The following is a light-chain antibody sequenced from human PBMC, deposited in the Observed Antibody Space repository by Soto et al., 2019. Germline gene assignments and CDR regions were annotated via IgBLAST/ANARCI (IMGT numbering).Light chain of an antibody. CDR2: GNS. J-gene: IGLJ3*02. CDR3: SLKTSSATWV. Sequence: QSVLTQPPSVSGAPGQRVTISCTGSSSNIGAGYDVHWYQQLPGTAPKLLIYGNSNRPSGVPDRFSGSNSGTSASLAITGLQAEDEADYYCSLKTSSATWVFGGGTKLTVL. CDR1: SSNIGAGYD. V-gene: IGLV1-40*01.